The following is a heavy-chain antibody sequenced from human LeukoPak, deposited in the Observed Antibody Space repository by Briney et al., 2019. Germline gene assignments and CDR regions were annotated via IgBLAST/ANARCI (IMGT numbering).Heavy chain of an antibody. CDR2: ITGSGGST. J-gene: IGHJ4*02. D-gene: IGHD6-19*01. Sequence: GGSLRLSCAASGFTFTNYAVTWVRQAPGKGLEWVSAITGSGGSTYYADPVKGRFTISRDNSNNTLYLQMSSLRADDTAVYYCTKGRGDSSGWRFDYWGQGTLVTVSS. V-gene: IGHV3-23*01. CDR3: TKGRGDSSGWRFDY. CDR1: GFTFTNYA.